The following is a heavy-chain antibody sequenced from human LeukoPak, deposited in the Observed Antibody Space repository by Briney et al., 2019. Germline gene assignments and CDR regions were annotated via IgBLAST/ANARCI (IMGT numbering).Heavy chain of an antibody. Sequence: GTSLTLSCVASGFSFSNHGMHWVRQAPGKGLEWVSVIASDGGAKFYADSVKGRFTLSRDNPKNTFFLQVNLLTVEDTAIYYCAREATWGQWYFDHWGQGTPVTVSS. CDR2: IASDGGAK. CDR3: AREATWGQWYFDH. V-gene: IGHV3-30*03. D-gene: IGHD6-19*01. J-gene: IGHJ4*02. CDR1: GFSFSNHG.